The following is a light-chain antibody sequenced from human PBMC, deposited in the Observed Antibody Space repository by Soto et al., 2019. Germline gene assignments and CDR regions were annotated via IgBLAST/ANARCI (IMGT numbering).Light chain of an antibody. CDR2: QVS. J-gene: IGLJ2*01. CDR1: SRDVGGSNY. Sequence: QSVLTQPASVSGSPGQSITISCTGSSRDVGGSNYVSWYQQAPGKAPKLMIYQVSNRPSGISNRFSGSKSGNTASLTISGLQAEDEAEYYCCSYTSSSTPVVFGGGTKLTVL. V-gene: IGLV2-14*01. CDR3: CSYTSSSTPVV.